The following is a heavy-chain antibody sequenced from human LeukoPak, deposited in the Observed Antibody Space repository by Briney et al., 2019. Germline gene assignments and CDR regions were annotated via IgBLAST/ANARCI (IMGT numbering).Heavy chain of an antibody. CDR2: IAFDDTDR. D-gene: IGHD6-19*01. V-gene: IGHV3-30*04. Sequence: GGSLRLSCAASGFIFGDYAMHWVRQAPGKGLEWVAAIAFDDTDRYYIDSVRGRFTISRDDSKNTLYLHMTSLRAEDTAVYYCAKAGTQQWLLFVGVYWGQGALVTVSS. J-gene: IGHJ4*02. CDR1: GFIFGDYA. CDR3: AKAGTQQWLLFVGVY.